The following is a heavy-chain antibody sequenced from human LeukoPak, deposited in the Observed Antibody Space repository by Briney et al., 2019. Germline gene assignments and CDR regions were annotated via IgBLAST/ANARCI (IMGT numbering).Heavy chain of an antibody. J-gene: IGHJ4*02. V-gene: IGHV3-48*03. D-gene: IGHD2-15*01. CDR1: GFTFSTYE. Sequence: PGGSLRLSCAASGFTFSTYEMNWVRQAPGKGLEWVSYISFSGSTMYYADSVKGRFTISRDNAKNSLYLQMNSLRAEDTAVYYCAKDRTSWYYFDYWGQGTLVTVSS. CDR2: ISFSGSTM. CDR3: AKDRTSWYYFDY.